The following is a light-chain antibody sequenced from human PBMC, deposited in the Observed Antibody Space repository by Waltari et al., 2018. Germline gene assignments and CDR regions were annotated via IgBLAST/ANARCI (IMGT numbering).Light chain of an antibody. J-gene: IGKJ4*01. CDR2: GAS. CDR3: QQDGSAPLT. Sequence: VLTQSPGTLSLSPWDRATLSCRASPSVSSRYLAGYQQKPGQAPSLLIYGASSRATGIPDRFSGSGSGTDFTLTISRLEPEDYAVYYCQQDGSAPLTFGGGTKVEIK. CDR1: PSVSSRY. V-gene: IGKV3-20*01.